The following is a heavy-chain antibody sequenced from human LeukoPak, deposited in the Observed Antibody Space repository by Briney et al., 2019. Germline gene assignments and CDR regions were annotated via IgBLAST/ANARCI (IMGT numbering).Heavy chain of an antibody. V-gene: IGHV3-23*01. J-gene: IGHJ4*02. CDR1: GFTFSSCA. D-gene: IGHD3-3*01. Sequence: GSLRLSCAASGFTFSSCAMSWVRQAPGKGLEWVSVISGSGEDTYSADYVKGRFSISRDNSKNTLYLQMNSLRAEDTAVYYCAKGEGINNFWSGYLPHFDNWGQGTRVTVSS. CDR3: AKGEGINNFWSGYLPHFDN. CDR2: ISGSGEDT.